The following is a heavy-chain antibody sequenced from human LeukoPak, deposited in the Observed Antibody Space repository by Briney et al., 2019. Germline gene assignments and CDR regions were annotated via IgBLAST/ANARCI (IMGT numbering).Heavy chain of an antibody. CDR2: ISSDGTST. V-gene: IGHV3-74*01. D-gene: IGHD2-15*01. J-gene: IGHJ4*02. Sequence: GGSLRLSCAASGFTFSSYWMHWVRQVPGKGLVWVSRISSDGTSTAYADSVKGRFTISRDNAKNTLYLQMNSLRADDTAVYYCARDQVYCSGGYCYFDYWGQGTLVTVSS. CDR1: GFTFSSYW. CDR3: ARDQVYCSGGYCYFDY.